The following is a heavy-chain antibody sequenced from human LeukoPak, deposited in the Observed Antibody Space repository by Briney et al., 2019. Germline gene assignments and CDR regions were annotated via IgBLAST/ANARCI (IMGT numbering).Heavy chain of an antibody. D-gene: IGHD6-6*01. CDR2: ISYDRSK. CDR3: ARPTEYSSSYGY. Sequence: AGGSLRLSCAASGFTFSHYGIHWVRQAPGKGLEWMALISYDRSKYYADSVRGRFTISRDNSDNMLFLQMNSLRAEDTAVYYCARPTEYSSSYGYWGQGTLVTVSS. V-gene: IGHV3-30*03. J-gene: IGHJ4*02. CDR1: GFTFSHYG.